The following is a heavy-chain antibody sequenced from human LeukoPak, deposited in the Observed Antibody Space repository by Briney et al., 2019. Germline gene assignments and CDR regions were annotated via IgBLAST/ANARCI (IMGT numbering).Heavy chain of an antibody. J-gene: IGHJ5*02. D-gene: IGHD3-10*01. CDR1: GYTFTSYA. CDR2: MNPISGDT. V-gene: IGHV1-8*02. Sequence: ASVKVSCKASGYTFTSYAMHWVRQAPGQRLEWMGWMNPISGDTGYALKFQGRVTMSRNTSISTAYMELGSLRSEDTAVYYCARVPRRGERFDPWGQGTLVTVSS. CDR3: ARVPRRGERFDP.